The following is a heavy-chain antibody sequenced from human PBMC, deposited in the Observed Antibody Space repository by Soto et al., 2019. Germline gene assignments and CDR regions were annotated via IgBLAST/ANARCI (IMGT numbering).Heavy chain of an antibody. CDR1: GFTCSSYA. J-gene: IGHJ4*02. D-gene: IGHD3-16*02. CDR3: AKSRVFIGAIVTLLDS. Sequence: EVQLLESGVGLVQPGGSLTLSCATAGFTCSSYAMVRVRKAAKKGLEWVASISNNGDTAYYADSVKGRFTISRGNSENTLYLQMNGLRADDTALYFCAKSRVFIGAIVTLLDSWGQGTQVTVSS. CDR2: ISNNGDTA. V-gene: IGHV3-23*01.